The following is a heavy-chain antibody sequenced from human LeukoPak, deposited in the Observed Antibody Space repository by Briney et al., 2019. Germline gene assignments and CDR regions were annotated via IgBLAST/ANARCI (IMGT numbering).Heavy chain of an antibody. J-gene: IGHJ3*02. CDR2: IDYSGST. CDR1: GASISNTGSY. Sequence: SETLSLTCTVSGASISNTGSYWAWIRQPPRKGLEWIGSIDYSGSTNYNPSLKSRVTISVDTSKNQFSLKLSSVTAADTAVYYCARDKGIVGAQGIWGQGTMVTVSS. CDR3: ARDKGIVGAQGI. V-gene: IGHV4-39*07. D-gene: IGHD1-26*01.